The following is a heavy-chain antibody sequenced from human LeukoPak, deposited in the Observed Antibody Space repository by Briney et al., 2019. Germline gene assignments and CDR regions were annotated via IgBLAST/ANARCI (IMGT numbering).Heavy chain of an antibody. Sequence: PSETLSLTCTVSGGSISSYYWSWIRQPPGKGLEWIGYIYYSGSTNYNPSLKSRVTISVDTSKNQFSLKLSSVTAAGTAVYYCARGRQSYYDFWSGYFFDYWGQGTLVTVSS. V-gene: IGHV4-59*08. CDR1: GGSISSYY. CDR3: ARGRQSYYDFWSGYFFDY. J-gene: IGHJ4*02. D-gene: IGHD3-3*01. CDR2: IYYSGST.